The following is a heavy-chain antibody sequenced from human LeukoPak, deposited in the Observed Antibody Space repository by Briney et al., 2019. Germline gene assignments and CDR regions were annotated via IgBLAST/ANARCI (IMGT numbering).Heavy chain of an antibody. CDR1: GFTFSSYS. J-gene: IGHJ4*02. CDR3: AREEVATIIDY. D-gene: IGHD5-12*01. CDR2: ISSSSSTI. Sequence: SLRLSCAVSGFTFSSYSMNWVRQAPGKGLEWVSYISSSSSTIYYADSMKGRFTTSRDNAKNSLHLQMNSLRAEDTAVYYCAREEVATIIDYWGQGTLVTVSS. V-gene: IGHV3-48*01.